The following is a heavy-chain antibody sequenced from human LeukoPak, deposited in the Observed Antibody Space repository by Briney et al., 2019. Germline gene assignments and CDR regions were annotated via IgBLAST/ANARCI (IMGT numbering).Heavy chain of an antibody. V-gene: IGHV3-23*01. CDR1: GFTFSSYA. Sequence: GGSLRLSCAASGFTFSSYAMSWVRQAPGKGLEWVSAISGSGGSTYYADSVKGRFTISRDNAKNSLYLQMNSLRAEDTAVYYCARATSGRDAFDIWGQGTMVTVSS. D-gene: IGHD1-26*01. CDR3: ARATSGRDAFDI. CDR2: ISGSGGST. J-gene: IGHJ3*02.